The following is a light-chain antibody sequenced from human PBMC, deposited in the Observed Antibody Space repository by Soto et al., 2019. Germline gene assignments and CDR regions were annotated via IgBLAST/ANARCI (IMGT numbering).Light chain of an antibody. CDR1: QSISTY. CDR3: QQYDNQLT. Sequence: DIQINQSPSSLSASVGDRVTITCRASQSISTYLIGYQQKPGKAPKLLIYATSSLQSGVPSRFSGSGSGTDFTFTISSLQPEDIATYYCQQYDNQLTFGGGTKVDIK. J-gene: IGKJ4*01. CDR2: ATS. V-gene: IGKV1-33*01.